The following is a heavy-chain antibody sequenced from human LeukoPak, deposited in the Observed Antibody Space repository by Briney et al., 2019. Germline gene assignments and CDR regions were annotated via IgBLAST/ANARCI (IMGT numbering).Heavy chain of an antibody. CDR3: ARDLRYSYGSG. CDR1: GFAFNFYA. CDR2: INASGGNT. Sequence: GGSLRLSCAPSGFAFNFYAMTWVRQAPGKGLQWVSTINASGGNTYYADSVRGRFTISRDNSKDTLYLQLNSLTAEDTAIYYCARDLRYSYGSGWGQGTLVTVSS. V-gene: IGHV3-23*01. D-gene: IGHD5-18*01. J-gene: IGHJ4*02.